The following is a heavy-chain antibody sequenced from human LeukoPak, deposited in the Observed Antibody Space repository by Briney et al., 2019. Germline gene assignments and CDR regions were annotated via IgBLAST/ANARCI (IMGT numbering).Heavy chain of an antibody. Sequence: GGSLRLSCAASGFTFSSYAMSWVRQAPGKGLEWVSAISGSGGSTYYADSVKGRFTISRDNAKNSLYLQMNSLRAEDTAVYYCARDQATQTYYDILTGYYTPRDYYGMDVWGQGTTVTVSS. CDR3: ARDQATQTYYDILTGYYTPRDYYGMDV. CDR1: GFTFSSYA. V-gene: IGHV3-23*01. D-gene: IGHD3-9*01. CDR2: ISGSGGST. J-gene: IGHJ6*02.